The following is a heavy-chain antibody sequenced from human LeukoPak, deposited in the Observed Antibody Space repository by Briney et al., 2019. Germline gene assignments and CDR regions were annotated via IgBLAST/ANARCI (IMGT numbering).Heavy chain of an antibody. CDR1: GHTYTSYY. J-gene: IGHJ2*01. CDR3: ARDRGSKRVAYCGGDCYIGYFDL. V-gene: IGHV1-46*01. Sequence: ASVNVSCKASGHTYTSYYMHWVRQAPGQGLEWMGIINPSGGSTSYAQKFQGRVTMTRDTSTSTVYMELSSLRSEDTAVYYCARDRGSKRVAYCGGDCYIGYFDLWGRGTLVTVSS. CDR2: INPSGGST. D-gene: IGHD2-21*02.